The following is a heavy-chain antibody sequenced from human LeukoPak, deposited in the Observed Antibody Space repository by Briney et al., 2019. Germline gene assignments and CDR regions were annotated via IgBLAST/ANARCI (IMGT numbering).Heavy chain of an antibody. CDR2: ISSGGTTI. CDR3: GAGRQFVGAFDI. J-gene: IGHJ3*02. CDR1: GFTFSSYE. Sequence: GGSLRLSCAASGFTFSSYELYWVRQAPEKGLEWVSYISSGGTTIKYADSVKGQFTISRDDAKKSLYLQMNSLRAEDTAIYYCGAGRQFVGAFDIWGQGTLVTVSS. V-gene: IGHV3-48*03. D-gene: IGHD3-10*01.